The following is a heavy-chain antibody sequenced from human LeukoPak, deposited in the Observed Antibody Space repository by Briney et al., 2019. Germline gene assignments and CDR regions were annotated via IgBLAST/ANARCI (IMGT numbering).Heavy chain of an antibody. J-gene: IGHJ4*02. V-gene: IGHV4-34*01. CDR3: ARQAISGYDPPPFDS. CDR2: INHSGST. D-gene: IGHD5-12*01. Sequence: SETLSLTCAVYGGSFSGYYWSWIRRPPGKGLEWIGEINHSGSTNYNPSLKSRVTISVDTSKNQFSLKLSSVTAADTAVYYCARQAISGYDPPPFDSWGQGTLVTVSS. CDR1: GGSFSGYY.